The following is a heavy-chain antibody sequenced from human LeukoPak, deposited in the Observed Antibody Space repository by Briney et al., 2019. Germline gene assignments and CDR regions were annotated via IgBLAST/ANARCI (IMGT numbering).Heavy chain of an antibody. D-gene: IGHD4-17*01. Sequence: GATVKISCKASGYTFTYYYLHWVALPPGKGLGRVGRVDLQYGETKYGEKFQGRVAITVDTSTDTVNMELSSLRSEDTAVYFCAADPIDYGDYILRCREFDGFHIWGQGTMVIVSS. J-gene: IGHJ3*02. CDR1: GYTFTYYY. CDR3: AADPIDYGDYILRCREFDGFHI. CDR2: VDLQYGET. V-gene: IGHV1-69-2*01.